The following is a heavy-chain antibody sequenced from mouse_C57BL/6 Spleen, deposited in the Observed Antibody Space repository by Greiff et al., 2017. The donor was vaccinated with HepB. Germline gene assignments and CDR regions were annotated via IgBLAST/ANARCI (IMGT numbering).Heavy chain of an antibody. CDR1: GYAFSSYW. J-gene: IGHJ2*01. Sequence: QVQLKESGAELVKPGASVKISCKASGYAFSSYWMNWVKQRPGKGLEWIGQIYPGDGDTNYNGKFKGKATLTADKSSSTAYMQLSSLTSEDSAVYFCAREELKRDFDYWGQGTTLTVSS. CDR3: AREELKRDFDY. V-gene: IGHV1-80*01. D-gene: IGHD1-3*01. CDR2: IYPGDGDT.